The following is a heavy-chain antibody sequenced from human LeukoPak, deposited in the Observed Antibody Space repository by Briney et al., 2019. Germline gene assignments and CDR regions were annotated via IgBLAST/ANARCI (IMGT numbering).Heavy chain of an antibody. V-gene: IGHV3-33*06. CDR2: IWYDGNNK. J-gene: IGHJ4*02. CDR3: AKDTGLVAATRYYFDY. Sequence: PWRSLRLSCAASGFTFSSYGMHWVRQAPGKGLEWVAVIWYDGNNKYYADSVKGRFTISRDNSQNTLYLQMNSLRVEDTAVYYCAKDTGLVAATRYYFDYWGQGSLVTVSS. CDR1: GFTFSSYG. D-gene: IGHD1-26*01.